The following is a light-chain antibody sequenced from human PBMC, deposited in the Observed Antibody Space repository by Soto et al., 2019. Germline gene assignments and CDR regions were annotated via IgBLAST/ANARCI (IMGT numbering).Light chain of an antibody. CDR3: QSYDGSLTAVYV. V-gene: IGLV1-40*01. CDR1: SSNIGAGYD. J-gene: IGLJ1*01. CDR2: RNT. Sequence: QSVLTQPPSVSGAPGHRVTISCTGSSSNIGAGYDVHWYQQLPETAPKLLIYRNTNRPSGVPDRFSGSKSGTSASLAITGLQAEDEADYYCQSYDGSLTAVYVFGTGTKVTVL.